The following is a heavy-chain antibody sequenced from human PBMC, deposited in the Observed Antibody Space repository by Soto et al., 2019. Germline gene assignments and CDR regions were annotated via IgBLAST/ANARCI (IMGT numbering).Heavy chain of an antibody. D-gene: IGHD2-15*01. CDR2: IYDSGST. CDR1: GGSISSCY. CDR3: ARGAVVVVAATGDTAKKIPTRAFHX. Sequence: KPSDTLSLTFTVSGGSISSCYWSWIRQPPGKGLEGILDIYDSGSTNCNPSLKSRVTISVDTSKKQVSLKLSSVTAADTAVYYCARGAVVVVAATGDTAKKIPTRAFHXLGQVTMVT. J-gene: IGHJ3*02. V-gene: IGHV4-59*01.